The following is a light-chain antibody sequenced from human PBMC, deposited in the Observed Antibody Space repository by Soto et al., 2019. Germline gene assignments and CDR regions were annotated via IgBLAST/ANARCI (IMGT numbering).Light chain of an antibody. J-gene: IGKJ4*01. CDR1: QSVSRY. Sequence: EIVLTQSPATLSLSPGERATLSCRASQSVSRYLAWYRQKPGQAPRLLIYAASNRATGIPARFSGSGSGTDFTLTISSLEPEDFAIYYCQQRSNWLAFGGGTKVDIK. CDR2: AAS. CDR3: QQRSNWLA. V-gene: IGKV3-11*01.